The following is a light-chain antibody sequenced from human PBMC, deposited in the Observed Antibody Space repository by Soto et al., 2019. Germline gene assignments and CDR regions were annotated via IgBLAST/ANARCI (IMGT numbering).Light chain of an antibody. Sequence: EIVLTQSPGTLSLSPGETATVSCRATESLITKALAWYQQKPGQAPRLLIYGAFTRDAAIPDRFNGSGSGTDFALTISRLELEDSAVYYCQKYGVSPLTFGPGTKVEIK. V-gene: IGKV3-20*01. J-gene: IGKJ3*01. CDR2: GAF. CDR1: ESLITKA. CDR3: QKYGVSPLT.